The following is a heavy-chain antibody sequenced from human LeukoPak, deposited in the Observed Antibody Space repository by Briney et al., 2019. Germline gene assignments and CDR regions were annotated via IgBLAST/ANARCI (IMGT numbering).Heavy chain of an antibody. CDR2: IYTSGST. Sequence: MTSETLSLTCTVSGGSISSYYWSWIRQPAGKGLEWIGRIYTSGSTNYNPSLKSRVTMSVDTSKNQFPLKLSSVTAADTAVYYCARGEWLRYGYYYGMDVWGQGTTVTVSS. CDR1: GGSISSYY. CDR3: ARGEWLRYGYYYGMDV. D-gene: IGHD5-12*01. J-gene: IGHJ6*02. V-gene: IGHV4-4*07.